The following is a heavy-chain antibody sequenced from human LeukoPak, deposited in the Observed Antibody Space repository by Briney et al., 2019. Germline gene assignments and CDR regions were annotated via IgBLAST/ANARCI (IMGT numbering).Heavy chain of an antibody. V-gene: IGHV3-11*01. CDR2: ISSSGSTI. CDR1: GFTFSNYY. D-gene: IGHD3-22*01. J-gene: IGHJ4*02. CDR3: ARDLHYDSSGYYGY. Sequence: AGGSLSLSCAASGFTFSNYYMSWIRQAPGKGLEWVSYISSSGSTIYYADSVKGRFTISRDNAKNSLYLQMNSLRAEDTAVYYCARDLHYDSSGYYGYWGQGTLVTVSS.